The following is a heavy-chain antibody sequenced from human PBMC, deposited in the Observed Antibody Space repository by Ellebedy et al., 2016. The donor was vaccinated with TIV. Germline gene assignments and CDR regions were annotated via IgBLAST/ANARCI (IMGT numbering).Heavy chain of an antibody. J-gene: IGHJ4*02. D-gene: IGHD5-24*01. CDR2: INPDSGGT. Sequence: AASVKVSCKASGYTFTGYYMYWVRQAPGQGLEWMGWINPDSGGTNYAQNFQGRVTMTRDTSISTAYMELSRLRSDDTAVYYCARFKRWLNYFDYWGQGTLVSVSS. CDR1: GYTFTGYY. V-gene: IGHV1-2*02. CDR3: ARFKRWLNYFDY.